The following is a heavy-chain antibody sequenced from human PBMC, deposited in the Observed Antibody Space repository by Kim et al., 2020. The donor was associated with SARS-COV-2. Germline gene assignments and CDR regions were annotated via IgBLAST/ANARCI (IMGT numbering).Heavy chain of an antibody. D-gene: IGHD3-10*01. Sequence: GGSLRLSCAASGFTFSNAWMSWVRQAPGKGLEWVGRINSKTDGGTTDYAAPVKGRFTISRDDSKNTLYLQMNSLKTEDTAVYYCTAYGSGSYYPLYYYYYGMDVWGQGTTVTVSS. CDR3: TAYGSGSYYPLYYYYYGMDV. J-gene: IGHJ6*02. CDR1: GFTFSNAW. V-gene: IGHV3-15*01. CDR2: INSKTDGGTT.